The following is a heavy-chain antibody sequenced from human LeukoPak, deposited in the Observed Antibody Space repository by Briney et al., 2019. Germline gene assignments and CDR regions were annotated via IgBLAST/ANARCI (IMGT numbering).Heavy chain of an antibody. J-gene: IGHJ6*02. CDR3: AREGNYDILTGYYTGYYYGMDV. CDR2: IKQDGSEK. D-gene: IGHD3-9*01. CDR1: GFTFSSYW. Sequence: GGSLRLSCAASGFTFSSYWMSWVRQAPGKGLEWVANIKQDGSEKYYVDSVKGRFTISRDNAKNSLYLQMDSLRAEDTAVYYCAREGNYDILTGYYTGYYYGMDVWGQGTTVTVSS. V-gene: IGHV3-7*01.